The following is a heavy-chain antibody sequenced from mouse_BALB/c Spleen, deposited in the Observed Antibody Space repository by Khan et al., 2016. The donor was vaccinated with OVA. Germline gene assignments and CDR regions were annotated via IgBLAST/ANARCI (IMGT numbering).Heavy chain of an antibody. Sequence: VNVVESGPGLVAPSQSLSITCTVYGYSLTRYGVHWVRQPPGKGLEWLGLIWAGGSTNYNWALMSRLSISIDNSKSLVFLIMNSLQTDDTALDYWARAKYLARYWGQGTTLTVSS. D-gene: IGHD3-3*01. V-gene: IGHV2-9*02. CDR2: IWAGGST. CDR3: ARAKYLARY. J-gene: IGHJ2*01. CDR1: GYSLTRYG.